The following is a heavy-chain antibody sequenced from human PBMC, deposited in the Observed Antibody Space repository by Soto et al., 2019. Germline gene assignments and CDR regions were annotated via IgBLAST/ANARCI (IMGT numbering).Heavy chain of an antibody. Sequence: GGSLRLSCAASGFTFSSYSMNWVRQAPGKGLEWVSSISSSSSYIYYADSVKGRFTISRDNAKNSLYLQMNSLRAEDTAVYYCASLAPANPEPGSLNTNWFDPWGQGTLVTVSS. CDR1: GFTFSSYS. CDR2: ISSSSSYI. J-gene: IGHJ5*02. CDR3: ASLAPANPEPGSLNTNWFDP. V-gene: IGHV3-21*01. D-gene: IGHD1-26*01.